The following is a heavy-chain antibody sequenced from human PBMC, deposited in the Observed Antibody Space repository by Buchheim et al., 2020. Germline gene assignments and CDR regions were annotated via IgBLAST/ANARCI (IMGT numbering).Heavy chain of an antibody. V-gene: IGHV4-34*01. J-gene: IGHJ4*02. CDR3: ARGRNYDILTGYYRWGYFDY. CDR2: INHSGST. Sequence: QVQLQQWGAGLLKPSETLSLTCAVYGGSFSGYYWSWIRQPPGKGLEWIGEINHSGSTNYNPSLKSRVTIPVDPSKNQFSLKLSSVTAADTAVYYCARGRNYDILTGYYRWGYFDYWGQGTL. D-gene: IGHD3-9*01. CDR1: GGSFSGYY.